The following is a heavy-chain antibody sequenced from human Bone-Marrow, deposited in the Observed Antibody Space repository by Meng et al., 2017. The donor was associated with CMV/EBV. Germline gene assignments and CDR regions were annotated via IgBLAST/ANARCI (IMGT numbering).Heavy chain of an antibody. D-gene: IGHD4-17*01. CDR3: AVGMTTVFY. V-gene: IGHV1-2*02. CDR1: GYTFTGYF. J-gene: IGHJ4*02. CDR2: INPNTGAA. Sequence: ASVKVSCKTSGYTFTGYFIYWVRQAPGQGLEWMGGINPNTGAANYAPKFQGRVTMTRDTSISTAFMDLSRLTADDTAVYYCAVGMTTVFYWGQGTLVTVSS.